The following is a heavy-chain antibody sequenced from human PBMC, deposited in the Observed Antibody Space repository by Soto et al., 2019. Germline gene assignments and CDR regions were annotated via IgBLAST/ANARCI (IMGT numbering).Heavy chain of an antibody. J-gene: IGHJ4*02. Sequence: QVQLQESGPGLVKPSETLSLTCTVSGASINSGGYYLSWIRQLPGKGLEWIGYIYFSGSTYYNPSLESRVTISLDTSQNQFSLKLSSVTAADTAMYFCASGDAWEALLAHWGQGILVTVSS. D-gene: IGHD4-17*01. V-gene: IGHV4-31*03. CDR1: GASINSGGYY. CDR3: ASGDAWEALLAH. CDR2: IYFSGST.